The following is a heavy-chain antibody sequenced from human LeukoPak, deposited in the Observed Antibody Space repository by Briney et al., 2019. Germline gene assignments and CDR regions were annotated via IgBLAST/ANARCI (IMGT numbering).Heavy chain of an antibody. CDR1: GFTFSSYA. D-gene: IGHD5-24*01. Sequence: GGSLRLSCAASGFTFSSYAMSWVRQAPGKGLEWVSSISSSSSYIYYADSVKGRFTISRDNAKNSLYLQMNSLRAEDTAVYYCARGGRDGYSFDYWGQGTLVTVSS. CDR3: ARGGRDGYSFDY. CDR2: ISSSSSYI. V-gene: IGHV3-21*01. J-gene: IGHJ4*02.